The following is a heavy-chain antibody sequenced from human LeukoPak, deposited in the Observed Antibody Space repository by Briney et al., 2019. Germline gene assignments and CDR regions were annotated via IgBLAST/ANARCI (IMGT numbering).Heavy chain of an antibody. CDR1: GFTFSSYA. Sequence: GGSLRLSCAASGFTFSSYAMGWVRQAPGKGLEWVANIKQDGSEKYYVDSVKGRFTISRDNAKNSLYLQMNSLRAEDTAVYYCATPITSGDDYWGQGTLVTVSS. CDR2: IKQDGSEK. J-gene: IGHJ4*02. V-gene: IGHV3-7*01. D-gene: IGHD1-26*01. CDR3: ATPITSGDDY.